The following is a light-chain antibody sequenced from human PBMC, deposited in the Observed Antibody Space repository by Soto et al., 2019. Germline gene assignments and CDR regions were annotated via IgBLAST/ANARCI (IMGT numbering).Light chain of an antibody. CDR3: QQYNNWPPGA. CDR2: GAS. J-gene: IGKJ1*01. V-gene: IGKV3-15*01. Sequence: EIVMTQSPATLSVSPGERATLSCRASQSVSSNLAWYQQKPGQAPRLLIYGASTRATGIPARFSGSGSGTEFTLTMSSLQSEDFAVYYCQQYNNWPPGAFGQGTKVEIK. CDR1: QSVSSN.